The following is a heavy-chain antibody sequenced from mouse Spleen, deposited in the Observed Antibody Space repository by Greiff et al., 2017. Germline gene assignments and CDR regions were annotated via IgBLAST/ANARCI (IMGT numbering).Heavy chain of an antibody. Sequence: QVHVKQPGAELVKPGASVKLSCKASGYTFTSYWMHWVKQRPGQGLEWIGMIHPNSGSTNYNEKFKSKATLTVDKSSSTAYMQLSSLTSEDSAVYYCARRGTATYYAMDYWGQGTSVTVSS. J-gene: IGHJ4*01. CDR2: IHPNSGST. CDR1: GYTFTSYW. V-gene: IGHV1-64*01. D-gene: IGHD1-2*01. CDR3: ARRGTATYYAMDY.